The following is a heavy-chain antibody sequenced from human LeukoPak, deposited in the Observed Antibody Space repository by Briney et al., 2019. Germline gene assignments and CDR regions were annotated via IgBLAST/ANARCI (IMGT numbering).Heavy chain of an antibody. CDR1: GGCISSYY. J-gene: IGHJ4*02. CDR2: IYYSGST. D-gene: IGHD5-18*01. Sequence: SETLSLTCTVSGGCISSYYWSWIRQPPGKGLEWIGYIYYSGSTNYNPSLKSRVTISVDTSKNQFSLKLSSVTAADTAVYYCARGIVDTAMVFDWGQGTLVTVSS. V-gene: IGHV4-59*01. CDR3: ARGIVDTAMVFD.